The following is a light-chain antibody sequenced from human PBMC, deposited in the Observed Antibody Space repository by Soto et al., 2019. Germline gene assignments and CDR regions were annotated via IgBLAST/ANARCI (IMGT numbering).Light chain of an antibody. CDR1: QSIRTW. CDR3: QQYNSYWA. V-gene: IGKV1-5*01. CDR2: DAS. Sequence: DIQMTQSPSTLSASVGDRVTITCRASQSIRTWLAWYQQKPGKAPKLLIYDASSLASGVPSRFSGSGFGTDFTLIISSLQSDDFATYYCQQYNSYWAFGQGTKVEIK. J-gene: IGKJ1*01.